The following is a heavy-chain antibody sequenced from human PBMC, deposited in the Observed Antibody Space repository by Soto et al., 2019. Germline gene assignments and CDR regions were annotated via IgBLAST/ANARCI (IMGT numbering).Heavy chain of an antibody. D-gene: IGHD5-18*01. V-gene: IGHV3-30-3*01. CDR3: ARDRLAMAPYNWLDP. Sequence: QVQVVESGGGVVQPGRSLRLSCAASGFTFSSYAMHWVRQAPGKGLEGVAIISYDGSNKYYADSVKGRFTISRDNSKNTMYLQKHSLRSEDTAVYYCARDRLAMAPYNWLDPWGQGTLVTVSS. CDR2: ISYDGSNK. CDR1: GFTFSSYA. J-gene: IGHJ5*02.